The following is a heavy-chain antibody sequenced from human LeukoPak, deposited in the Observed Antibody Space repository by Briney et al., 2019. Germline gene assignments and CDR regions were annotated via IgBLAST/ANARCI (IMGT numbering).Heavy chain of an antibody. V-gene: IGHV1-2*02. CDR2: INPNSGGT. CDR3: ARDRNYYDHNGNFDY. Sequence: ASVKVSCKASGYTFTGYYMHWVRQAPGQGLEWMGWINPNSGGTNYAQKFQGRVTLTRDTSLSTAYMELSRLRSDDTAVYYCARDRNYYDHNGNFDYWGQGTPVTVSS. J-gene: IGHJ4*02. CDR1: GYTFTGYY. D-gene: IGHD3-22*01.